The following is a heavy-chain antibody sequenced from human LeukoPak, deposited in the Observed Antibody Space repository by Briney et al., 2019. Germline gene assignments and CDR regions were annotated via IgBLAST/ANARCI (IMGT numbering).Heavy chain of an antibody. CDR2: IYYSGST. D-gene: IGHD3-10*01. CDR1: GGSISSSSYY. J-gene: IGHJ3*02. Sequence: SETLSLTCTVSGGSISSSSYYWGWIRQPPGKGLEWIGSIYYSGSTYYNPSLKSRVTISVDTSKNQFSLKLSSVTAADTAVYYCAKWVFYDSESPSNDAFDIWGQGAMVTVSS. CDR3: AKWVFYDSESPSNDAFDI. V-gene: IGHV4-39*01.